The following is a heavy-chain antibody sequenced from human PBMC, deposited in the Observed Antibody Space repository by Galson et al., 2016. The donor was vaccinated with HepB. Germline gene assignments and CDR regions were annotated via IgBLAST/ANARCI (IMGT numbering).Heavy chain of an antibody. CDR1: GFIFSTYG. CDR3: ACNRRGVFLLDC. Sequence: SLRLSCAASGFIFSTYGMHWVRQAPGKGLEWVSHISGSGGPTYYADSVRGRFTISRDNAKNSLYLQMNSLRVEDTAVYYCACNRRGVFLLDCWGQGTLVTVSS. J-gene: IGHJ4*02. D-gene: IGHD3-10*01. CDR2: ISGSGGPT. V-gene: IGHV3-48*01.